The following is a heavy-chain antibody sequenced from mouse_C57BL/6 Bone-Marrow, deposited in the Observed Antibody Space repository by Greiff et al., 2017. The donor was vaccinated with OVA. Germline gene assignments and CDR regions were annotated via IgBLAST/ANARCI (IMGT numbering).Heavy chain of an antibody. V-gene: IGHV10-3*01. CDR1: GFTFTTYA. Sequence: EVKLVESGGGLVQPKGSLKLSCAASGFTFTTYAMHWVRQAPGKGLEWVARIRSKSSNYATYYADSVKDRFTISRDDSQSMLYLQMNNLKTEDTAMYYCVRDTITTVVAGDWYFDVWGTGTTVTVSS. CDR3: VRDTITTVVAGDWYFDV. D-gene: IGHD1-1*01. J-gene: IGHJ1*03. CDR2: IRSKSSNYAT.